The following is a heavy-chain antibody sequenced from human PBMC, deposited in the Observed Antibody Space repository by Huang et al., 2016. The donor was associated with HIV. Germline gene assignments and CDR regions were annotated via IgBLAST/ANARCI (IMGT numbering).Heavy chain of an antibody. D-gene: IGHD2-21*01. V-gene: IGHV1-69*13. CDR2: IIPRFGTL. CDR3: VLRGKWRHSGEAGDFDY. CDR1: GGPFFSSA. Sequence: QVQLVQSGAEVKQPGSSVRVSCRASGGPFFSSAMAWVRQAPGEGLAWMGGIIPRFGTLNYAQKFQGRVTITADESTKTAYMEMRGLGSGDTAVYYCVLRGKWRHSGEAGDFDYWGQGTLVTVS. J-gene: IGHJ4*02.